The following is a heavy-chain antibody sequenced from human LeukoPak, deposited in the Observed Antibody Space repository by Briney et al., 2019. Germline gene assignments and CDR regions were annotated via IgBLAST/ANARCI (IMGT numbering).Heavy chain of an antibody. CDR2: ISSSSSYI. J-gene: IGHJ4*02. V-gene: IGHV3-21*01. Sequence: GESLRLSCAASGFTFSSHSMNWVRQAPGKGLEGGSFISSSSSYIYYADSVKGRFTISRDNAKNSLYLQMNSLRAEDTAVYYCARGGFYGDYVVYWGQGTLVTVSS. CDR3: ARGGFYGDYVVY. D-gene: IGHD4-17*01. CDR1: GFTFSSHS.